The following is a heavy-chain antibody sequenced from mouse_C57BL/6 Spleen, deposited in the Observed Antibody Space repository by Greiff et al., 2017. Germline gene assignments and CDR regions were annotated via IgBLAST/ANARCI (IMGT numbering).Heavy chain of an antibody. Sequence: VQLKESGPGLVKPSQSLSLTCSVTGYSITSGYYWNWIRQFPGNKLEWMGYISYDGSNNYNPSLKNRISITRDTSKNQFFLKLNSVTTEDTATYYCARGPITTVVAYYFDYWGQGTTLTVSS. CDR3: ARGPITTVVAYYFDY. D-gene: IGHD1-1*01. CDR1: GYSITSGYY. J-gene: IGHJ2*01. CDR2: ISYDGSN. V-gene: IGHV3-6*01.